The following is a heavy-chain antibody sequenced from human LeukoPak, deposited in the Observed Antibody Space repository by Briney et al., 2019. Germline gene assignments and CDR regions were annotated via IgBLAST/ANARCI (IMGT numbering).Heavy chain of an antibody. D-gene: IGHD3-3*01. Sequence: GGSLRPSCSPSGFTFSRYDMHWARQATGKGLEHVSVISSNGGSTYYADSVKGRFTFSRDNSKNTLYLQMSSLRAEDTAVYYCVKAYYDFWSAYANWFDPWGQGTLVTVSS. CDR3: VKAYYDFWSAYANWFDP. CDR2: ISSNGGST. J-gene: IGHJ5*02. V-gene: IGHV3-64D*09. CDR1: GFTFSRYD.